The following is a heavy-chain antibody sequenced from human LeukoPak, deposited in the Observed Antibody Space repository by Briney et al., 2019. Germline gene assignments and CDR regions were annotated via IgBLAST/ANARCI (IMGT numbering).Heavy chain of an antibody. V-gene: IGHV3-23*01. D-gene: IGHD6-19*01. J-gene: IGHJ4*02. Sequence: TGGSLRLSCAASGFTFSTYAMSWVRQAPGKGLEWVSAISGSGGSTYYADSVKGRFTISRDNSRNTLYLQMNSLRAEDTAIYYCARGHTSGWNIYSYWGQGTLVTVSS. CDR2: ISGSGGST. CDR3: ARGHTSGWNIYSY. CDR1: GFTFSTYA.